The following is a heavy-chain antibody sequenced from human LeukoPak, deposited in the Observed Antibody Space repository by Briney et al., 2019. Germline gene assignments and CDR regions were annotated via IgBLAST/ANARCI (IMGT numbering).Heavy chain of an antibody. CDR2: INHSGST. D-gene: IGHD2-2*01. Sequence: PSETLSLTCAVYGGSFSGYYWSWIRQPPGKGLEWIGEINHSGSTNYNPSLKSRVTISVDTSKNQFSLKLSSVTAADTAVYYCARSGYCSSTSFRCGYHNYYYGMDVWGQGTTVTVSS. CDR3: ARSGYCSSTSFRCGYHNYYYGMDV. J-gene: IGHJ6*02. CDR1: GGSFSGYY. V-gene: IGHV4-34*01.